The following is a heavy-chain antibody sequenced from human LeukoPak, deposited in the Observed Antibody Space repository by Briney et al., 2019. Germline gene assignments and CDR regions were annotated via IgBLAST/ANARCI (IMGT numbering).Heavy chain of an antibody. V-gene: IGHV3-7*01. CDR2: MKEDGSDV. D-gene: IGHD6-19*01. CDR1: GFPFNSQT. Sequence: PGGSLRLSCAASGFPFNSQTMSWVRQAPGKGLEWVAQMKEDGSDVKYVDSVRGRFTISRDKAKDSLFLEMNSLRDDDTAVYYCVRGGAVAGRFEAWGQGTQVTVSS. J-gene: IGHJ5*02. CDR3: VRGGAVAGRFEA.